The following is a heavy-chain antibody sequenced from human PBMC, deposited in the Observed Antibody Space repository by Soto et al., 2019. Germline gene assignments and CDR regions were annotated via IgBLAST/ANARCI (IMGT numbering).Heavy chain of an antibody. J-gene: IGHJ4*02. V-gene: IGHV1-69*13. CDR3: ARSVLRYFDWFPLSDY. CDR1: GCTVSSYA. Sequence: SVKVSCKASGCTVSSYAISWVRQAPGQGLEWMGGIIPIFGTANYAQKFQGRVTITADESTSTAYMELSSLRSEDTAVYYCARSVLRYFDWFPLSDYWGQGTLVTV. CDR2: IIPIFGTA. D-gene: IGHD3-9*01.